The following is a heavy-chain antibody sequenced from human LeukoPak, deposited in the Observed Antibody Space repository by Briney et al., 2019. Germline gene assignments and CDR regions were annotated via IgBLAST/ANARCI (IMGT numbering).Heavy chain of an antibody. V-gene: IGHV1-46*01. CDR2: INPSGGST. J-gene: IGHJ4*02. CDR3: ARGLGYCRSTNCYFDY. CDR1: GYMFTSYY. D-gene: IGHD2-2*01. Sequence: ASVKVSCKPSGYMFTSYYIHWVRQAPGQGLEWTGIINPSGGSTSYAQKFQGRVTMTRDTSTSTVYMELSSLRSEDTAVYYCARGLGYCRSTNCYFDYWGQGTLVTVSS.